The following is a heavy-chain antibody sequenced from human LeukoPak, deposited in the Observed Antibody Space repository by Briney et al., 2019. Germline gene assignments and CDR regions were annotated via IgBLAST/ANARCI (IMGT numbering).Heavy chain of an antibody. D-gene: IGHD6-13*01. CDR1: GFTFSSYS. Sequence: PGGSLRLSCAASGFTFSSYSMNWVRQAPGKGLEWVSYISSSSSTIYYADSVKGRFTISRDNAKNSLYLQMNSLRAEDTAVYYCARDSVAAAFNWFDPWGQGTLVTVSS. V-gene: IGHV3-48*04. CDR3: ARDSVAAAFNWFDP. CDR2: ISSSSSTI. J-gene: IGHJ5*02.